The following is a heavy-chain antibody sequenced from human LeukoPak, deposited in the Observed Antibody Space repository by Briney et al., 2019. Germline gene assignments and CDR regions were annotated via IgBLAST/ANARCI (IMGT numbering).Heavy chain of an antibody. CDR1: GGSFSPYY. D-gene: IGHD2-21*02. Sequence: SDTLTLTCAVYGGSFSPYYWSWIRQPPEKGLEWIGEINRSGSTKYNASLKSRVTISVDTSKNQSSLKLSSVTAAETAVYYCARGGLYCGGDCYVDHWGQGSLVTVSS. CDR2: INRSGST. CDR3: ARGGLYCGGDCYVDH. V-gene: IGHV4-34*01. J-gene: IGHJ4*02.